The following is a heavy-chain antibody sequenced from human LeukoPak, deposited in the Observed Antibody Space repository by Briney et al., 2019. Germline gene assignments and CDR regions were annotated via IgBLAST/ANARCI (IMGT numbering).Heavy chain of an antibody. CDR3: ARGRANWDYDFDY. D-gene: IGHD1-7*01. CDR2: ASHAGIT. V-gene: IGHV4-34*01. CDR1: GESFVGRH. J-gene: IGHJ4*02. Sequence: PSETLSLTCAVFGESFVGRHWSWIRQSPGKGLEWLGEASHAGITNYNPSLKSRVSISVDTSKDQFSPTLTSVTAADTAVYYCARGRANWDYDFDYWGQGTPVTVS.